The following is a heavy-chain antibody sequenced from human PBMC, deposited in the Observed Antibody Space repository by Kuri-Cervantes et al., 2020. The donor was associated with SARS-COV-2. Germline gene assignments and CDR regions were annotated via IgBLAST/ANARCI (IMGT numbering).Heavy chain of an antibody. V-gene: IGHV3-23*01. CDR2: ISGSGGST. CDR1: GFTFSNAW. J-gene: IGHJ6*03. CDR3: ANLPAAINNYYYYYMDV. D-gene: IGHD2-2*02. Sequence: GGSLRLSCAASGFTFSNAWMSWVRQAPGKGLEWVSAISGSGGSTYYADSVKGRFTISRDNSKNTLYLQMNSLRAEDTAVYYCANLPAAINNYYYYYMDVWGKGTTVTVSS.